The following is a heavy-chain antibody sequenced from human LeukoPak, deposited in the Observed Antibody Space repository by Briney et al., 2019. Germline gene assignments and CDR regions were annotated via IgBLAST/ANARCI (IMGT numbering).Heavy chain of an antibody. V-gene: IGHV4-59*08. D-gene: IGHD2-15*01. Sequence: SETLSLTCTVSGGSISSYYWSWIRRPPGKGLEWIGYIYYSGSTNYNPSLKSRVTISVDTSKNQFSLKLSSVTAADTAVYYCARLLWTSGGGYCSGGSCYVFDYWGQGTLVTVFS. CDR3: ARLLWTSGGGYCSGGSCYVFDY. CDR2: IYYSGST. J-gene: IGHJ4*02. CDR1: GGSISSYY.